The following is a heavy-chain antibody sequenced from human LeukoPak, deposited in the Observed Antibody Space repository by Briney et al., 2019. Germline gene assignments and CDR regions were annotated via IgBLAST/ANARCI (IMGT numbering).Heavy chain of an antibody. D-gene: IGHD2-21*01. CDR2: ISWNSGSI. CDR3: AKDISYSVGNYFDY. J-gene: IGHJ4*02. CDR1: GFTFDDYA. V-gene: IGHV3-9*01. Sequence: GGSLRLPCAASGFTFDDYAMHWVRQAPGKGLEWVSGISWNSGSIGYADSVKGRFTISRDNAKNSLYLQMNSLRAEDTALYYCAKDISYSVGNYFDYWGQGTLVTVSS.